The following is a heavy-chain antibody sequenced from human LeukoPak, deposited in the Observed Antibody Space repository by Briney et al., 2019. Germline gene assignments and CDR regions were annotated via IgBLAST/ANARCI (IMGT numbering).Heavy chain of an antibody. D-gene: IGHD6-13*01. J-gene: IGHJ4*02. CDR2: ISYDGSNK. V-gene: IGHV3-30*18. CDR3: AKEGAAAGTFDY. Sequence: GGSLRLSCAASGFTFSSYGMHWVRQAPGKGLEWVAVISYDGSNKYYVDSVKGRFTISRDNSKNTLYLQMNSLRAEDTAVYYCAKEGAAAGTFDYWGQGTLVTASS. CDR1: GFTFSSYG.